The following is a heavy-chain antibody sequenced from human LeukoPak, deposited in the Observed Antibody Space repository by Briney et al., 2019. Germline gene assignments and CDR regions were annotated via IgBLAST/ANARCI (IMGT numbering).Heavy chain of an antibody. D-gene: IGHD3-22*01. CDR2: IYYSGST. Sequence: SETLSLTCAVSGGSISSYYWSWIRQPPGKGLEYIGYIYYSGSTNYNPSLKSRVTISVDTSKNQFSLKVSSVTAADTAVYYCARAPDDSSGYYPLDYWGQGTLVTVSS. CDR3: ARAPDDSSGYYPLDY. CDR1: GGSISSYY. J-gene: IGHJ4*02. V-gene: IGHV4-59*01.